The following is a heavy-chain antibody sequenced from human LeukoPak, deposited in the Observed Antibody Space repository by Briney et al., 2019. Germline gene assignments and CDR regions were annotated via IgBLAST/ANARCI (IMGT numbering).Heavy chain of an antibody. J-gene: IGHJ4*02. CDR2: IKEDGSAQ. CDR1: GFTFSKSC. Sequence: QPAGSLRLSCAASGFTFSKSCMIWLRQTPEKELKWVANIKEDGSAQYYVDSVRGRFTISRDNAKNSLYLQMNSLRAEDPAVYYCAKDDDGYYWGQRIRVTVSS. V-gene: IGHV3-7*04. D-gene: IGHD2-21*01. CDR3: AKDDDGYY.